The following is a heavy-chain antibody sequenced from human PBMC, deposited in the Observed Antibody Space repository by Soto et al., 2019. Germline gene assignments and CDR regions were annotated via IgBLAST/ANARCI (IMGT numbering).Heavy chain of an antibody. CDR1: GFTLSSYW. J-gene: IGHJ4*02. CDR3: ARDPGTGYYDSSGYYYD. CDR2: INSDGSST. Sequence: EVQLVESGGGLVQPGGSLRLSCAASGFTLSSYWMHWVRQAPGKGLVWVSRINSDGSSTSYADSVKGRFTISRDNAKNTLYLQMNSRRAEDTAVYYRARDPGTGYYDSSGYYYDWGQGTLVTVSS. D-gene: IGHD3-22*01. V-gene: IGHV3-74*01.